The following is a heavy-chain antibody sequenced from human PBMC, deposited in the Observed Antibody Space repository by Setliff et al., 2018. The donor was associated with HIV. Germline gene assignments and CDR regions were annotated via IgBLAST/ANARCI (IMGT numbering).Heavy chain of an antibody. J-gene: IGHJ2*01. CDR1: GDSMTSGSYY. V-gene: IGHV4-61*02. CDR2: VTVNVAT. Sequence: SDTLSLTCTVSGDSMTSGSYYWTWIRQPAGKRLEWIGRVTVNVATEYNPSLQSRVTISVDTSENQFSLKVTSVTAADTAPYYCSRGPPFDLWGRGTLVTVSS. CDR3: SRGPPFDL.